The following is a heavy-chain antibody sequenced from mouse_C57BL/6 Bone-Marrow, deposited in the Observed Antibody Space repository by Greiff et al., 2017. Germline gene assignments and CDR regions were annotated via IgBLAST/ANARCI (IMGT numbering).Heavy chain of an antibody. D-gene: IGHD1-1*01. CDR1: GYTFTSYW. Sequence: VQLQQPGAELVKPGASVKLSCKASGYTFTSYWMQWVKQRPGQGLEWIGEIDPSDSYTNYNQKFKGKATLTVDTSSSTAYMQLSSLTSEDSAVYYCARAYYGSSLDYWGQGTTRTVSS. V-gene: IGHV1-50*01. CDR2: IDPSDSYT. J-gene: IGHJ2*01. CDR3: ARAYYGSSLDY.